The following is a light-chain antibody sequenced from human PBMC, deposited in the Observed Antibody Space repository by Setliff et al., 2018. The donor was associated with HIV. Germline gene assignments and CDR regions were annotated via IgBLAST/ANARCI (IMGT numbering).Light chain of an antibody. CDR1: SSDVGDYNY. Sequence: QSVLTQPPSASGSPGQSVTISCTGTSSDVGDYNYVSWYQQHPGKAPKLMIYEVNKRPSGVPDRFSGSKSANTASLTVSGLQAEDEAHYYCSSYAGSNNFDVVFGGGTKVTVL. CDR3: SSYAGSNNFDVV. J-gene: IGLJ2*01. V-gene: IGLV2-8*01. CDR2: EVN.